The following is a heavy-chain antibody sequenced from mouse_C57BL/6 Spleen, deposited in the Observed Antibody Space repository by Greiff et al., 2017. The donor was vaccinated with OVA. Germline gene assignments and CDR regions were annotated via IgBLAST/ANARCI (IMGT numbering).Heavy chain of an antibody. V-gene: IGHV1-81*01. J-gene: IGHJ2*01. Sequence: QVHVKQSGAELARPGASVKLSCTASGYTFTSYGISWVKQRTGQGLEWIGEIYPRSGNPSSNEKFKGTATLTADKSSSTAYMELRSLTSEDSAVYFCARGDYYGSPVDYWGQGTTLTVSS. CDR3: ARGDYYGSPVDY. D-gene: IGHD1-1*01. CDR1: GYTFTSYG. CDR2: IYPRSGNP.